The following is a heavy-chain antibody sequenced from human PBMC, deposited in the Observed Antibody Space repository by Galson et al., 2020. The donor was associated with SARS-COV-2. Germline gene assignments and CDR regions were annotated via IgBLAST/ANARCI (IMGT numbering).Heavy chain of an antibody. D-gene: IGHD1-26*01. J-gene: IGHJ4*02. CDR3: ASGGGSYRQPFDY. V-gene: IGHV3-30-3*01. CDR1: GFTFSSYA. Sequence: GGSLRLSCAASGFTFSSYAMHWVRQAPGKGLEWVAVISYDGINKYYADSVKGRFTISRDNSKNTLYLQMNSLIAEDTAVYYCASGGGSYRQPFDYWGRGTLVTVSS. CDR2: ISYDGINK.